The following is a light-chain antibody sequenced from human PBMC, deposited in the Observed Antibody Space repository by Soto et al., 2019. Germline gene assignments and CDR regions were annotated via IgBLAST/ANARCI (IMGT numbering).Light chain of an antibody. CDR3: QMYNSAPWT. Sequence: DIQMTQSTSSLYASVGDRVNITCRASQGINNYLAWYQQKPGKVPKLLIYAASTLQSGVLSRFSSSGSGTDFTLTISRLQPEDGATYYCQMYNSAPWTFVQGTKVEIK. CDR2: AAS. J-gene: IGKJ1*01. V-gene: IGKV1-27*01. CDR1: QGINNY.